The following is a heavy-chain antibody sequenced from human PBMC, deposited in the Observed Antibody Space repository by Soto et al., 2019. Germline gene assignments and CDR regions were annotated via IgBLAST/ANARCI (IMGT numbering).Heavy chain of an antibody. CDR2: ISYDGINK. CDR3: AMRPDYNSGWFGLVDY. CDR1: GFTFSDRG. D-gene: IGHD3-10*01. V-gene: IGHV3-30*03. J-gene: IGHJ4*02. Sequence: QVQLVESGGGVVQPGRSLRLSCAASGFTFSDRGMHWVRQAPGKGMEWVAIISYDGINKYYIDSVKGRFTISRDNSKNTLYLQMESRRGGDTGGYYWAMRPDYNSGWFGLVDYWGQGTRVTVSS.